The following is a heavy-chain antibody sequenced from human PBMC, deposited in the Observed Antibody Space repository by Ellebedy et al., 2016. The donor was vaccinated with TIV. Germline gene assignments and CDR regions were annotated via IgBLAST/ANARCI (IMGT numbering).Heavy chain of an antibody. Sequence: ASVKVSXKASGYTFTSYDINWVRQATGQGLEWMGWMNPDNGNTGYAQKFQGRVTMTRSTSISTAYMELSSLRSEDTAVYYCARLGSLWQQLVPGFWGQGTLVTVSS. V-gene: IGHV1-8*01. J-gene: IGHJ4*02. CDR2: MNPDNGNT. CDR3: ARLGSLWQQLVPGF. CDR1: GYTFTSYD. D-gene: IGHD6-13*01.